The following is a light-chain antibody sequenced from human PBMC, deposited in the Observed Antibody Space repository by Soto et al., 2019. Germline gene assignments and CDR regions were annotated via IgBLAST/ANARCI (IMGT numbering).Light chain of an antibody. CDR2: AAS. CDR3: QQLYSYPFT. J-gene: IGKJ5*01. Sequence: DIQLTQSPSFLSASVGDRVTITCRASQGISSYLAWYQQKPGKAPKLLIYAASTLQTGVPSRFSGSGSGTEFTLTISSLLPEDFATYYCQQLYSYPFTFGQGTRLEIK. V-gene: IGKV1-9*01. CDR1: QGISSY.